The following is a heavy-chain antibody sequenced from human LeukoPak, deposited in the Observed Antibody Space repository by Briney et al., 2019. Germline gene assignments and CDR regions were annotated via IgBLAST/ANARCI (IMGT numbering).Heavy chain of an antibody. Sequence: PSETLSLTCTVSGGSISSYYWSWIRQPPGKGLEWIGYIYYSGSTKYNPSLKSRVTTSVDTSKNQFSLSLSSVTAADTAVYYCARWEVRLNAFEMWGQGTMVTVSS. D-gene: IGHD3-10*01. J-gene: IGHJ3*02. V-gene: IGHV4-59*08. CDR2: IYYSGST. CDR3: ARWEVRLNAFEM. CDR1: GGSISSYY.